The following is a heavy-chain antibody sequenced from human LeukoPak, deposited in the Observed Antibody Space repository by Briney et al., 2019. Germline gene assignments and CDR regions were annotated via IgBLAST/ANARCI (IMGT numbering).Heavy chain of an antibody. Sequence: PSETLSLTCTVSGGSISSYYWSWIRQPPGKGLEWIGYIYCSGSTNYNPSLKSRVTISVDTSKNQFSLKLSSVTAAGTAVYYCAREALRYYDFWSGSSAFDIWGQGTMVTVSS. CDR3: AREALRYYDFWSGSSAFDI. V-gene: IGHV4-59*01. CDR1: GGSISSYY. J-gene: IGHJ3*02. D-gene: IGHD3-3*01. CDR2: IYCSGST.